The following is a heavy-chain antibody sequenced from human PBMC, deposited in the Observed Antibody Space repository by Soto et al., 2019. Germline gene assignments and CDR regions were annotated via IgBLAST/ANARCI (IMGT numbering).Heavy chain of an antibody. D-gene: IGHD2-2*02. CDR2: ISSTSSVI. J-gene: IGHJ3*01. V-gene: IGHV3-21*06. CDR3: LRGGRGYTRDDVLDA. CDR1: GFTFRSYS. Sequence: EVQLVESGGGLVKPGGSLRLSCVDSGFTFRSYSMNWVRQAPGKGLEWVASISSTSSVIWYADSLKGRFTISRDNAKNSLFLQMDSVRADDTGVYYCLRGGRGYTRDDVLDAWGHGTMVTVSS.